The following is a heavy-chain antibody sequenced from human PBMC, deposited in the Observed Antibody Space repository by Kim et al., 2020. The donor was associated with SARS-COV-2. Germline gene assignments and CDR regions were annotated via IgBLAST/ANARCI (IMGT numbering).Heavy chain of an antibody. CDR2: ISYDGSEK. CDR1: GFTFSTYA. Sequence: GGSLRLSCAAGFTFSTYAVHWVRQAPGKGLEWVAIISYDGSEKYYGDSVKGRFTISRDNSKNTLYLQMNSLRPEDTAVYYCAREGYSGYGYFDYWGQGTLVTVSS. CDR3: AREGYSGYGYFDY. J-gene: IGHJ4*02. V-gene: IGHV3-30*04. D-gene: IGHD5-12*01.